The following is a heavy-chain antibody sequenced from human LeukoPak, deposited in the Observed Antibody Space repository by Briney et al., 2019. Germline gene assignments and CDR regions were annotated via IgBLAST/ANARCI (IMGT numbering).Heavy chain of an antibody. J-gene: IGHJ4*02. CDR1: GFTFSSYA. CDR2: ISYDGSNK. D-gene: IGHD2-15*01. V-gene: IGHV3-30-3*01. CDR3: AAQPCSVGRCYLDY. Sequence: GGSLRLSCAASGFTFSSYAMHWVRQVPGKGLEWVAVISYDGSNKYYADSVKGRFTISRDNSKNTLYLQLNSLGAEDTAVYYCAAQPCSVGRCYLDYWGQGTLVTVSS.